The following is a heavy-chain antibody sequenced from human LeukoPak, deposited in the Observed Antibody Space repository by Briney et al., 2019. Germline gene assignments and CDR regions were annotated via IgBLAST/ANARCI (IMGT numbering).Heavy chain of an antibody. Sequence: GGSLRLSCAASGFTFSSYWMHWVRQAPGKGLVWVSRISRDGSTTTYADSVKGRFTISRDNAKNTLYLQMNSLTAEDTAVYYCARDDGTAAGGDWGQGTLVTVSS. CDR3: ARDDGTAAGGD. CDR2: ISRDGSTT. V-gene: IGHV3-74*01. CDR1: GFTFSSYW. D-gene: IGHD6-13*01. J-gene: IGHJ4*02.